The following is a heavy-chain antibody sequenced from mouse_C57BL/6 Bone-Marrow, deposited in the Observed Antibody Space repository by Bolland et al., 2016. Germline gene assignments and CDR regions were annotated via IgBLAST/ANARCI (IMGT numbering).Heavy chain of an antibody. D-gene: IGHD2-2*01. CDR3: AIYGCDSFAY. CDR2: NPNNGGT. J-gene: IGHJ3*01. Sequence: NPNNGGTSYNQKFKGKATLTVNKSSSTAYMELRSLTSEDSAVYYCAIYGCDSFAYWGQGTLV. V-gene: IGHV1-22*01.